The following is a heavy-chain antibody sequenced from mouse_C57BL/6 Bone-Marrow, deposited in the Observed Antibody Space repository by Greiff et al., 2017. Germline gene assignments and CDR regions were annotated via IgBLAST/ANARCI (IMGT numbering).Heavy chain of an antibody. CDR3: AKYYDYDWYFDV. Sequence: QLKESGAELVRPGTSVKMSCKASGYTFTNYWIGWAKQRPGHGLEWIGDIYPGGGYTNYNEKFKGKATLTADKSSSTAYMQFSSLTSEDSAIYYCAKYYDYDWYFDVWGTGTTVTVSS. D-gene: IGHD2-4*01. J-gene: IGHJ1*03. CDR1: GYTFTNYW. CDR2: IYPGGGYT. V-gene: IGHV1-63*01.